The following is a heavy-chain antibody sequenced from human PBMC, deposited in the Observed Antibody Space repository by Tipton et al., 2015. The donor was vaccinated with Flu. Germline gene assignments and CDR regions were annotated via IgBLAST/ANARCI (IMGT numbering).Heavy chain of an antibody. CDR2: IYYSGST. J-gene: IGHJ6*02. D-gene: IGHD4-11*01. CDR3: ASATAVTTSGMDV. Sequence: GGSISSYYWSWIRQPPGKGLEWIGYIYYSGSTNYNPSLKSRVTISVDTSKNQFSLKLNSVTAADTAVYYCASATAVTTSGMDVWGQGTTVTVSS. V-gene: IGHV4-59*01. CDR1: GGSISSYY.